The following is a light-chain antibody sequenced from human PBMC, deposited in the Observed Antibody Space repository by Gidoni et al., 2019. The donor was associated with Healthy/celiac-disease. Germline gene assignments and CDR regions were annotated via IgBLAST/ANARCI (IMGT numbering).Light chain of an antibody. CDR1: SGSIASNY. J-gene: IGLJ2*01. Sequence: NFMLTQPHSVSEAPGQPVTISCTGSSGSIASNYVQWYQQRPGRAPTTVIYEDNQRPSGVPDRFSGSIDSSSNSASLTISGLKTEDEADYYCQSYDSSIYVVFGGGTKLTVL. V-gene: IGLV6-57*02. CDR3: QSYDSSIYVV. CDR2: EDN.